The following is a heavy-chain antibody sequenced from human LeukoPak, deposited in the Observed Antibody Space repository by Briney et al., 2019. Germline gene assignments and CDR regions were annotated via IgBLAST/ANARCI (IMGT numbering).Heavy chain of an antibody. Sequence: GGSLRLSCAASGFTFSSYSMNWVRQAPGKGLEWVSSISSSSSYIYYADSVKGRFTITRDSAKNSLYLQMNSLRAEDTAVYYCALDFDWFPNFDYWGQGTLVTVSS. J-gene: IGHJ4*02. V-gene: IGHV3-21*01. CDR1: GFTFSSYS. D-gene: IGHD3-9*01. CDR3: ALDFDWFPNFDY. CDR2: ISSSSSYI.